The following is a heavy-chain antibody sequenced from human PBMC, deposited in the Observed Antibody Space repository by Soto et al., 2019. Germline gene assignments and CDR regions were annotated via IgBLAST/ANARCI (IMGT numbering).Heavy chain of an antibody. D-gene: IGHD3-9*01. CDR2: IYHSGST. V-gene: IGHV4-30-2*01. CDR3: ARAGILTGYY. Sequence: SETLSLTCAVSGGSISSGGYSWSWIRQPPGKGLEWIGYIYHSGSTYYNPSLKSRVTISVDRSKNQFSLKLSSVTAADTAVYYCARAGILTGYYWGQGTLVTVSS. CDR1: GGSISSGGYS. J-gene: IGHJ4*02.